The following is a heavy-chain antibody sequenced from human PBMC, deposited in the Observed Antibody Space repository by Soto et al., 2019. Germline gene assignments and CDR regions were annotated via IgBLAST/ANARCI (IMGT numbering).Heavy chain of an antibody. CDR3: ASQYRTPSGGSSTFDY. D-gene: IGHD2-15*01. CDR2: IIPIFGTA. J-gene: IGHJ4*02. Sequence: QVQLVQSGAEVKKPGSSVKVSCKASGGTFSSYAISWVRQAPGQGLEWMGGIIPIFGTANYAQKFQGRVTITADESRSTAYMELSSLRSEDTAVYYCASQYRTPSGGSSTFDYWGQGTLVTVSS. CDR1: GGTFSSYA. V-gene: IGHV1-69*01.